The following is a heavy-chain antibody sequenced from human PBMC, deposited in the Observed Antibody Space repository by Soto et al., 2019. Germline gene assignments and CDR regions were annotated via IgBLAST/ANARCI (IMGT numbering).Heavy chain of an antibody. V-gene: IGHV1-2*02. CDR1: GSTFTGYY. D-gene: IGHD3-9*01. CDR3: ARVDLRYFDWLLDY. J-gene: IGHJ4*02. CDR2: INPNSGGT. Sequence: ASVKVSCKASGSTFTGYYMHWVRQAPGQGLEWMGWINPNSGGTNYAQKFQGRVTMTRDTSVSTAYMELSRLRSDDTAVYYCARVDLRYFDWLLDYWGQGTLVTVSS.